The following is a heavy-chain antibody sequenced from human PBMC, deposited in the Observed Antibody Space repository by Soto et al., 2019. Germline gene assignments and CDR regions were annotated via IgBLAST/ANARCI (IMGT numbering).Heavy chain of an antibody. Sequence: ASVKVSCKASGYTFSGYSITWVRQAPGQGLEWMGRISGYNGNTNYARTLRGRLALTTDTSTSTAYMELRSLTSDDTAVYYCARDVFCGGALACPDMAVWSQGTTATVSS. J-gene: IGHJ6*02. CDR1: GYTFSGYS. D-gene: IGHD2-21*01. V-gene: IGHV1-18*04. CDR2: ISGYNGNT. CDR3: ARDVFCGGALACPDMAV.